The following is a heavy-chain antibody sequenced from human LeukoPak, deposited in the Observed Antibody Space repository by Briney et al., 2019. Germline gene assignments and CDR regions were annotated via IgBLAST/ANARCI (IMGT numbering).Heavy chain of an antibody. CDR2: INSDGSST. V-gene: IGHV3-74*01. Sequence: GGSLRLSCAASGFTFDDYGMSWVRQAPGKGLVWVSRINSDGSSTSYADSVKGRFTISRDNAKNTLYLQMNNLRAEDTAVYYCARDRGYASDIWGQGTMVTVSS. CDR1: GFTFDDYG. CDR3: ARDRGYASDI. J-gene: IGHJ3*02. D-gene: IGHD5-12*01.